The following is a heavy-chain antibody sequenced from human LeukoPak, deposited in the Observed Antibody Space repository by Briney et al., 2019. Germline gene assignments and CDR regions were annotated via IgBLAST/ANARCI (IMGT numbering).Heavy chain of an antibody. V-gene: IGHV4-59*01. D-gene: IGHD5-24*01. CDR3: ARVRGYRDGYNHPFDY. Sequence: PSETLPLTCTVSGGSISSYYWSWIRQPPGKGLEWIGYIYYSGSTNYNPSLKSRVTISVDTSKNQFSLKLSSVTAADTAVYYCARVRGYRDGYNHPFDYWGQGTLVTVSS. CDR2: IYYSGST. J-gene: IGHJ4*02. CDR1: GGSISSYY.